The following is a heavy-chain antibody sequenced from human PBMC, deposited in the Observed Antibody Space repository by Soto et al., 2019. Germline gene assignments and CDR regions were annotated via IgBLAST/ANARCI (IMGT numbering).Heavy chain of an antibody. CDR1: GGTFSSYT. CDR2: IIPLLGIA. D-gene: IGHD2-2*01. CDR3: ASVQVPAARDYYYYYMDV. V-gene: IGHV1-69*02. J-gene: IGHJ6*03. Sequence: QVQLVQSGAEVKKPGSSGEVFCKASGGTFSSYTISWVRQAPGQGLEWMGRIIPLLGIANYEPKFQGRVTITADKSVSTTYMELSKLRSVDTAVYYCASVQVPAARDYYYYYMDVWGKGTTVTVSS.